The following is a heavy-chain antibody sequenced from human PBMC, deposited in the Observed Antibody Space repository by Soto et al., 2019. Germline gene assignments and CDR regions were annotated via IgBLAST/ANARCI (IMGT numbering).Heavy chain of an antibody. D-gene: IGHD6-13*01. Sequence: QVTLKESGPVLVKPTETLTLTCTVSGFSLSNARMGVSWIRQPPGKALEWLAHIFSNDEKSYSTSLKSRLTISKDTSKSQVVLNMTNMDPVDTATYYCARIRFGSSWFSYFDYWGQGTLVTVSS. CDR3: ARIRFGSSWFSYFDY. J-gene: IGHJ4*02. V-gene: IGHV2-26*01. CDR2: IFSNDEK. CDR1: GFSLSNARMG.